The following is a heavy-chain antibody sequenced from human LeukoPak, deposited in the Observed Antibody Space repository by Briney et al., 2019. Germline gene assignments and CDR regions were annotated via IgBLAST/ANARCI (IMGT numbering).Heavy chain of an antibody. CDR2: INPGSGDT. D-gene: IGHD6-19*01. CDR1: GYPFTGYY. CDR3: ARDGNEAVAGTGAVTH. Sequence: ASVKVSCKTSGYPFTGYYMHWVRQAPGQGLAWMGWINPGSGDTNYAQNFQGRVTMTRDTSISTAYMELSRLTSDDTAMYYCARDGNEAVAGTGAVTHWGQGTLVTVSS. V-gene: IGHV1-2*02. J-gene: IGHJ4*02.